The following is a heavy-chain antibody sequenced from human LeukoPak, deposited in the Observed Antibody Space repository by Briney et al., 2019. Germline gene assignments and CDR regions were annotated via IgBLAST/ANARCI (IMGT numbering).Heavy chain of an antibody. CDR3: ARDRDTMVQGHRGYFDY. Sequence: PGGSLRLSCAASGFTFSSYEMNWVRQAPGKGLEWVSYISSSGSTIYYADSVKGRFTISRDNAKNSLYLQMNSLRAEDTAVYYCARDRDTMVQGHRGYFDYWGQGTLVTVSS. D-gene: IGHD3-10*01. CDR2: ISSSGSTI. CDR1: GFTFSSYE. J-gene: IGHJ4*02. V-gene: IGHV3-48*03.